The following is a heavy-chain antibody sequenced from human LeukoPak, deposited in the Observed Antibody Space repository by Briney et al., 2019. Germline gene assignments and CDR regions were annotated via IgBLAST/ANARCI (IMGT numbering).Heavy chain of an antibody. CDR3: ARDISSGWDYYYYYMDV. CDR1: GGSISSYY. V-gene: IGHV4-4*07. CDR2: IYTSGST. J-gene: IGHJ6*03. D-gene: IGHD6-19*01. Sequence: SETLSLTCTVSGGSISSYYWSWIRQPAGKGLEWIGRIYTSGSTNYNPSLKSRVTMSVDTAKNQFSLKLSSVTAADTAVYYCARDISSGWDYYYYYMDVWGEGTTVTISS.